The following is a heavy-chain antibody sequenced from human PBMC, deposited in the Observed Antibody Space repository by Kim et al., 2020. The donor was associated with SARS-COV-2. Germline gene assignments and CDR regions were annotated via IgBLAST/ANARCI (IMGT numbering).Heavy chain of an antibody. D-gene: IGHD3-3*01. V-gene: IGHV3-9*01. J-gene: IGHJ5*02. CDR3: AKGGGLRFLPQINNWFDP. Sequence: GGSLRLSCAASGFTFDDYAMHWVRQAPGKGLELVSGISWNSGSIGYADSVKGRFTISRDNAKNSLYLQMNSLRAEDTALYYCAKGGGLRFLPQINNWFDPWGQGTLVTVSS. CDR1: GFTFDDYA. CDR2: ISWNSGSI.